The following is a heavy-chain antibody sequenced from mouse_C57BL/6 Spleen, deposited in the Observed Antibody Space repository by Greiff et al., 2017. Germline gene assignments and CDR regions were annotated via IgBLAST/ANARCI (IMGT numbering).Heavy chain of an antibody. CDR2: ISSGGSYT. CDR3: ARESLGAMGY. Sequence: EVHLVESGGDLVKPGGSLKLSCAASGFTFSSYGMSWVRQTPDKRLEWVATISSGGSYTYYPDSVKGRFTISRDNAKNTLYLQMSSLKSEDTAMYYCARESLGAMGYWGQGTSVTVSS. V-gene: IGHV5-6*01. D-gene: IGHD3-3*01. J-gene: IGHJ4*01. CDR1: GFTFSSYG.